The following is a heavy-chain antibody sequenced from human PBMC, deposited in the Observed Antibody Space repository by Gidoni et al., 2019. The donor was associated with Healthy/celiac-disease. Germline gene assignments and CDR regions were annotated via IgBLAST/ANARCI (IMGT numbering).Heavy chain of an antibody. D-gene: IGHD6-13*01. V-gene: IGHV3-48*03. CDR3: ARSDSWYVAEYFDY. J-gene: IGHJ4*02. CDR1: GFTFSSYE. Sequence: EVQLVESGGGLVQPGGSLRLSGAASGFTFSSYEMNWVRQAPGKGLEWVSYISNSGSTIYYADSVKGRFTISRDNAKNSLYLQMNSLRAEDTAVYYCARSDSWYVAEYFDYWAREPWSPSPQ. CDR2: ISNSGSTI.